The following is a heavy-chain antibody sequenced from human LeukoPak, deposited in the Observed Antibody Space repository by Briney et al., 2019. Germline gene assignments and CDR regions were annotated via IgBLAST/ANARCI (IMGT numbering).Heavy chain of an antibody. J-gene: IGHJ6*02. Sequence: ASVKVSCKASGYTFTSYDINWVRQATGQGLEWMGWMNPNSGNTGYAQKFQGRVTMTRNTSISTAYMELSSLRSEDTAVYYCARLSRYYGSGSYYNSVLYYYYGMDVWGQGTTVTVSS. CDR1: GYTFTSYD. V-gene: IGHV1-8*01. CDR2: MNPNSGNT. CDR3: ARLSRYYGSGSYYNSVLYYYYGMDV. D-gene: IGHD3-10*01.